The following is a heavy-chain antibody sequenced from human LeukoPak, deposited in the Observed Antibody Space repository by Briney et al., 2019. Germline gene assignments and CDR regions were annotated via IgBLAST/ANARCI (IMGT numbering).Heavy chain of an antibody. Sequence: PGGSLRLSCAASGFTFSSYGMHWVRQAPGKGLEGVAVISYDGSNKYYADSVKGRFTISRDNSKNRLYLQMNSLRAEDTAVYYCAKGDYDFWSGLMYYYYYYMDVWGKGTTVTVSS. D-gene: IGHD3-3*01. J-gene: IGHJ6*03. CDR3: AKGDYDFWSGLMYYYYYYMDV. CDR2: ISYDGSNK. V-gene: IGHV3-30*18. CDR1: GFTFSSYG.